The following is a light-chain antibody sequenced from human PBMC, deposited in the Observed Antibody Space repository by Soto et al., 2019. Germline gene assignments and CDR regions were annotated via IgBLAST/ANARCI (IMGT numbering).Light chain of an antibody. V-gene: IGLV2-14*01. CDR1: SSDVGCYNY. CDR2: EVS. CDR3: NSYTSKSTGV. J-gene: IGLJ1*01. Sequence: SALTQPASVSGSPGQSITISCTGTSSDVGCYNYVSWYQQQPGKAPKLIIYEVSNRTSGVSNRFSGSKSGNTDSLTISGLQAEDEADYYCNSYTSKSTGVFGTGTKLTVL.